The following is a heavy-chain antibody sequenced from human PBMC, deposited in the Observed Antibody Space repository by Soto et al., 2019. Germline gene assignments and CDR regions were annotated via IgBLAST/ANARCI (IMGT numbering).Heavy chain of an antibody. D-gene: IGHD2-2*02. J-gene: IGHJ3*02. V-gene: IGHV1-58*01. Sequence: SVKVSCKASGFTFTSSPVQWVRQARGQRLEWIGWIVVGSGNTNYAQKFQERVTITKDMSTSTAYMELSSLRSEDTAVYYCAAIPGGDIVVVPAAIRGAFDIWGQGTMVTVSS. CDR3: AAIPGGDIVVVPAAIRGAFDI. CDR1: GFTFTSSP. CDR2: IVVGSGNT.